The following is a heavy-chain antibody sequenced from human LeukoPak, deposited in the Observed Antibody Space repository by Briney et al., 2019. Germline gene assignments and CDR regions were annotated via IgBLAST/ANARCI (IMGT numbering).Heavy chain of an antibody. V-gene: IGHV3-48*03. D-gene: IGHD3-10*02. CDR3: ARGALHVFDY. J-gene: IGHJ4*02. CDR2: ISTSGSTT. Sequence: GGSLRLSCAASGFTFSDYEINWVRQAPGKGLEGVSCISTSGSTTYYADSVKGRFTISRDNAKNSLFLQMNTLTPEDTAVYYCARGALHVFDYWGQGTPVTVSS. CDR1: GFTFSDYE.